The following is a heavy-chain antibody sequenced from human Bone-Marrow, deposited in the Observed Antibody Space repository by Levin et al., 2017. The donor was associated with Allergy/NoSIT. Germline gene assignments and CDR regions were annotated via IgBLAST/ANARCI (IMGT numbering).Heavy chain of an antibody. V-gene: IGHV3-7*01. CDR1: KIAFRTSW. CDR2: TNPDGSQN. Sequence: GGSLRLSCAVSKIAFRTSWMSWVRQGPVKGLEWVAKTNPDGSQNSYLDSVKGRFTISRDNVNNSLYLQMHRLRVEDTALYYCVVAGIGRHGLDWFDPWGQGTLVTVSS. CDR3: VVAGIGRHGLDWFDP. D-gene: IGHD5-12*01. J-gene: IGHJ5*02.